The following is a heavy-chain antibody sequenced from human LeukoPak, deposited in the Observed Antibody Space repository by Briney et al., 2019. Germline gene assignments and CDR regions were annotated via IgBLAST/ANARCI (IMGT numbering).Heavy chain of an antibody. CDR2: ISGSGGST. Sequence: GGSLRLSCAASGFTFSSYAMSWVRQAPGKGLEWVSAISGSGGSTYYADSVKGRFTISRDNSRNTLYLQMNSLRAEDTAVYYCAKIYGAGEEYFQHWGQGTLVTVSS. V-gene: IGHV3-23*01. J-gene: IGHJ1*01. CDR3: AKIYGAGEEYFQH. D-gene: IGHD4-17*01. CDR1: GFTFSSYA.